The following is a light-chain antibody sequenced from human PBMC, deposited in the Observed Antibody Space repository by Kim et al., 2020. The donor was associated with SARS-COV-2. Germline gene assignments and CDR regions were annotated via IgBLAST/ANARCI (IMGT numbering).Light chain of an antibody. V-gene: IGKV3-11*01. J-gene: IGKJ5*01. CDR3: QQRSSWPP. CDR1: KSISSY. Sequence: SLSTGERATLAGRARKSISSYLAWDEEKPGQAPRLVIYDASNRAAGIPARFSGRGSGTDFALTSSSLEPEDFAVYYCQQRSSWPPFGQGTRVEIK. CDR2: DAS.